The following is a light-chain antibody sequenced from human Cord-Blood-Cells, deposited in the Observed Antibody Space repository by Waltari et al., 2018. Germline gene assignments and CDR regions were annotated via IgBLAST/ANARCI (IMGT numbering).Light chain of an antibody. CDR2: GAS. J-gene: IGKJ1*01. CDR3: QQYGSSPT. Sequence: ALTQPPGTLSLSAGERATPSCRASQSVSSSYLAWYQQKPGQAPRLLIYGASSRATGIPDRFSGSGSGTDFTLTISRLEPEDFAVYYCQQYGSSPTFGQGTKVEIK. CDR1: QSVSSSY. V-gene: IGKV3-20*01.